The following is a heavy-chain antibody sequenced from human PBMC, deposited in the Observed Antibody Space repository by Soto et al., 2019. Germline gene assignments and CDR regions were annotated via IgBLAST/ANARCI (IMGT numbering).Heavy chain of an antibody. J-gene: IGHJ4*02. Sequence: EVQLVESGGGLVQPGRSLRLSCAASGFTFDDYAMHWVRQAPGKGLEWVSGISWNSGSIGYADSVKGRFTISRDNAKNSLYLQMNSLRAEDTALYYCAKDMFRYCSGGSCYNFDYWGQGTLVTVSS. CDR1: GFTFDDYA. V-gene: IGHV3-9*01. CDR2: ISWNSGSI. CDR3: AKDMFRYCSGGSCYNFDY. D-gene: IGHD2-15*01.